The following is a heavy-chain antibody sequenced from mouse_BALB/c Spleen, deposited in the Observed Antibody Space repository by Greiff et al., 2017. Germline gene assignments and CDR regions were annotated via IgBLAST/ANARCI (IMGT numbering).Heavy chain of an antibody. J-gene: IGHJ1*01. CDR1: GFTFSSYG. CDR3: AREDYYGSSLYWYFDV. CDR2: INSNGGST. V-gene: IGHV5-6-3*01. Sequence: EVNVVESGGGLVQPGGSLKLSCAASGFTFSSYGMSWVRQTPDKRLELVATINSNGGSTYYPDSVKGRFTISRDNAKNTLYLQMSSLKSEDTAMYYCAREDYYGSSLYWYFDVWGAGTTVTVSS. D-gene: IGHD1-1*01.